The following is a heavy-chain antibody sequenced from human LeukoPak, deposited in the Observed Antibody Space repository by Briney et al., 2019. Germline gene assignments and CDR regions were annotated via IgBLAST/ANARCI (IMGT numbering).Heavy chain of an antibody. CDR1: GFTFSGYW. CDR2: IQQDGSEK. Sequence: GGSLRLSCAASGFTFSGYWMSWVRQSPGKGLEWVANIQQDGSEKYYVDSVKGRFTISRDNAKNSLYLQMNSLRAEDTAVYYCARDKIVGATYFDYWGQETLVTVSS. CDR3: ARDKIVGATYFDY. D-gene: IGHD1-26*01. J-gene: IGHJ4*02. V-gene: IGHV3-7*01.